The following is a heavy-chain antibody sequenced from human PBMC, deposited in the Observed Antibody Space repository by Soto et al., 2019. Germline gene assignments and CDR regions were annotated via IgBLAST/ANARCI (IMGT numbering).Heavy chain of an antibody. V-gene: IGHV1-69*13. CDR2: VIPIFGTA. Sequence: SVKVSCKASGGTFSSYAISWVRQAPGQGLEWMGGVIPIFGTANYAQKFQGRVTITADESTSTAYMELSSLRSEDTAVYYCARVGAARPEGMDVWGQGTTVTVSS. J-gene: IGHJ6*02. CDR1: GGTFSSYA. CDR3: ARVGAARPEGMDV. D-gene: IGHD6-6*01.